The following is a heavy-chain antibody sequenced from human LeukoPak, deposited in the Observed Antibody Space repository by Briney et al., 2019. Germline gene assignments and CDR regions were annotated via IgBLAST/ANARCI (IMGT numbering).Heavy chain of an antibody. CDR3: ARGGYYWSFDY. J-gene: IGHJ4*02. V-gene: IGHV3-48*04. D-gene: IGHD3-3*01. CDR2: ISSSSSTI. Sequence: GGSLRLSCAASGFTFSSSTMNWVRQAPGKGLEWVSYISSSSSTIYYADSVKGRFTISRDNAKNSLYLQMKSLRAEDTAVYYCARGGYYWSFDYWGQGTLVTVSS. CDR1: GFTFSSST.